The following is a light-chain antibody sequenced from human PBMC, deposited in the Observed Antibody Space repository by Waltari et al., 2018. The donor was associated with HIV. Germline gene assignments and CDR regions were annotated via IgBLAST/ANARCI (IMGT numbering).Light chain of an antibody. CDR1: QSVGNS. J-gene: IGKJ2*01. CDR2: DVS. Sequence: EIVLTQSPVPLSLSPVQRATPSCRASQSVGNSLVWYQQKPGLAPRLLIYDVSYRAADIPSRFSGSGSETDFTLTISSLEPEDFAVYYCQQGSNWPRTFGQGTKLEIE. CDR3: QQGSNWPRT. V-gene: IGKV3-11*01.